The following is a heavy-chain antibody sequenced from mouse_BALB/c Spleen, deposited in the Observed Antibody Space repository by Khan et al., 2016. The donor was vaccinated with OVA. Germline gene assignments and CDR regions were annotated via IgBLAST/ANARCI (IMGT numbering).Heavy chain of an antibody. CDR3: ARTARIKY. Sequence: VQLKESGPGLVKPSQSLSLTCTVTGYSITSGYGWNWIRQFPGNKLEWMGYISYSGSTNYNPSLKSRISITRDTSKNQFFLKLNSVTTEDTATSYCARTARIKYWGQGTILTVSS. D-gene: IGHD1-2*01. J-gene: IGHJ2*01. V-gene: IGHV3-2*02. CDR1: GYSITSGYG. CDR2: ISYSGST.